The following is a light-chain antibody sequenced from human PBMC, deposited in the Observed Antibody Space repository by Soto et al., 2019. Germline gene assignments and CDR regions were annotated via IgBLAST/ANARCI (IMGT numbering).Light chain of an antibody. CDR2: GNS. CDR3: QSYDRSLRTYV. CDR1: SSNIGAGYD. V-gene: IGLV1-40*01. Sequence: QSVLTQPPSVSGAPGQRVTISCSGSSSNIGAGYDVNWYRQLPGTAPKLLINGNSDRPSGVPDRFSGSKSGTSASLAITGLQAEDEADYFCQSYDRSLRTYVFGTGTKVTVL. J-gene: IGLJ1*01.